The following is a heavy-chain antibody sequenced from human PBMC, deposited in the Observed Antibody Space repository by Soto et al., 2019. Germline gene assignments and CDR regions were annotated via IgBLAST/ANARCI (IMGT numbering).Heavy chain of an antibody. V-gene: IGHV4-59*07. Sequence: TSDTLSLTCTVFGDSISSYYWSWIRQPPGKGLEWIGYIYYSGSTNYHPSLKRRVIISVDTSKNQFSLKLSSVTAADTAVYYCARARYNWNYGDYYYGMDVWGQGTTVTVSS. D-gene: IGHD1-7*01. CDR2: IYYSGST. CDR3: ARARYNWNYGDYYYGMDV. J-gene: IGHJ6*02. CDR1: GDSISSYY.